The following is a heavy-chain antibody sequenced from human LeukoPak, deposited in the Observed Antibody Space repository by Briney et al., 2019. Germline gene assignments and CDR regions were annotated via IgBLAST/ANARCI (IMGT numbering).Heavy chain of an antibody. Sequence: GGSLRLSCAAPGFTFSSYAMHWVRQAPGKGPEWVAVISNDGGTTFYADSVKGRFTISRDNSKNTLHLQMNSLSAEDTAVYYCARDLALVYYDSSGYSKQERYFDYWGQGTLVTVSS. CDR3: ARDLALVYYDSSGYSKQERYFDY. CDR1: GFTFSSYA. J-gene: IGHJ4*02. CDR2: ISNDGGTT. V-gene: IGHV3-30*04. D-gene: IGHD3-22*01.